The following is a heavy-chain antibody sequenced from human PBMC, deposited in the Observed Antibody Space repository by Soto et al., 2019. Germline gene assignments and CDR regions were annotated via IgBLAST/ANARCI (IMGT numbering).Heavy chain of an antibody. CDR2: ISYDGSNK. V-gene: IGHV3-30-3*01. CDR1: GFTFSSYA. Sequence: QVQLVESGGGVVQPGRSLRLSCAASGFTFSSYAMHWVRQAPGKGLEWVAVISYDGSNKYYADSVKGRFTISRDNSKNTLYLQMNSLRAEDTAVYYCARDRRYSYGRQDWYFDLWGRGTLVTVSS. CDR3: ARDRRYSYGRQDWYFDL. D-gene: IGHD5-18*01. J-gene: IGHJ2*01.